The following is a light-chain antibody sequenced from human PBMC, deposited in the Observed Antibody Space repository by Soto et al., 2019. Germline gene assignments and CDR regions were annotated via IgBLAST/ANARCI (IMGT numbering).Light chain of an antibody. CDR3: QQRSNWPLT. V-gene: IGKV3-11*01. CDR2: GAS. CDR1: QSVTSY. Sequence: EIVLTQSPATLSLSPGERATLSCRASQSVTSYLAWYQQKPGQAPRLLIYGASNRATGIPARCSGSGSGTDFTLAISSLEPEDFAVYYCQQRSNWPLTFGGGTKVEIK. J-gene: IGKJ4*01.